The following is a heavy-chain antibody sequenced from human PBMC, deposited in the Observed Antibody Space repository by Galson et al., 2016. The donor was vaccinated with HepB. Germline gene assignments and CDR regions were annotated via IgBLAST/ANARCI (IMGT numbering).Heavy chain of an antibody. J-gene: IGHJ3*02. CDR3: ARDRGRGDSNAFDI. CDR1: GFAFSNYW. Sequence: SLRLSCAASGFAFSNYWMHWVRQVPGKGLVWVSRINGAGSSTNYADSGKGRFTISRDSAKNSLYLQMNSLRTEDTATYYCARDRGRGDSNAFDIWGQGTKVTVSS. V-gene: IGHV3-74*01. CDR2: INGAGSST. D-gene: IGHD3-22*01.